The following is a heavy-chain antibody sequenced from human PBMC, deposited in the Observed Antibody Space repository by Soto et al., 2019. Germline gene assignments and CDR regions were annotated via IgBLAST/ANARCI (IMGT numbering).Heavy chain of an antibody. D-gene: IGHD3-9*01. J-gene: IGHJ5*02. CDR1: GFTFSSYG. CDR2: IWYDGSNK. V-gene: IGHV3-33*01. CDR3: ARDRDDILTGYYYGRFDP. Sequence: QVQLVESGGGVVQPGRSLRLSCAASGFTFSSYGMHWVRQAPGKGLEWVAVIWYDGSNKYYADSVKGRFTISRDNSKNTLYLQMNSLRAEDTAVDYCARDRDDILTGYYYGRFDPWGQGTLVTVSS.